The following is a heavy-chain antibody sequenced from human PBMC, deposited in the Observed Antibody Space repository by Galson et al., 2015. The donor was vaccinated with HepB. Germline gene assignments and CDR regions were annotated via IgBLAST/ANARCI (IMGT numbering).Heavy chain of an antibody. D-gene: IGHD2-2*01. J-gene: IGHJ6*02. CDR3: ARSPYRFDRCSSTSCYYYYGMDV. Sequence: SVKVSCKASGGTFSSYTISWVRQAPGQGLEWMGRIIPILGIANYAQKFQGRVTITADKSTSTAYMELSSLRSEDTAVYYCARSPYRFDRCSSTSCYYYYGMDVWGQGTTVTVSS. V-gene: IGHV1-69*02. CDR1: GGTFSSYT. CDR2: IIPILGIA.